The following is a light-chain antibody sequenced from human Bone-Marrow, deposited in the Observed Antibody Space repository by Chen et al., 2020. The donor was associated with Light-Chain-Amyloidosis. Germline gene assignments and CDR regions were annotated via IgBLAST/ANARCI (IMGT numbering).Light chain of an antibody. CDR3: QVWDRSSDRPV. Sequence: SYVLTQPSSVSVAPGQTVTISRGGNNIGSTSVPWYQQTPGQAPLLVVYDDSDRPSGIPERLSGSNSGNTATLTISRVEAGDEADYYCQVWDRSSDRPVFGGGTKLTVL. CDR1: NIGSTS. CDR2: DDS. V-gene: IGLV3-21*02. J-gene: IGLJ3*02.